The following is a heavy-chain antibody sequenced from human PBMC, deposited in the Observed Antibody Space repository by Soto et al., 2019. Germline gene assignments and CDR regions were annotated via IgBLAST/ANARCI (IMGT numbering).Heavy chain of an antibody. J-gene: IGHJ4*02. CDR1: GYTFTSYD. CDR3: ARGTYSSSWYAVSFDY. V-gene: IGHV1-8*01. CDR2: MNPNSGNT. Sequence: ASVKVSCKASGYTFTSYDINWVRQATGQGLEWMGWMNPNSGNTGYAQKFQGRVTMTRNTSISTAYMELSSLRSEDTAVYYCARGTYSSSWYAVSFDYWGQGALVTVSS. D-gene: IGHD6-13*01.